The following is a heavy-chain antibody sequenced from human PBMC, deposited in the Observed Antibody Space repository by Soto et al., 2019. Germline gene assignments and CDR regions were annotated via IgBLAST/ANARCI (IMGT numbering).Heavy chain of an antibody. D-gene: IGHD6-13*01. CDR2: IYYSGST. Sequence: QLQLQESGPGLVKPSETLSLTCTVSGGSISSSSYYRGWIRQPPGKGLEWIGSIYYSGSTYYNPSLKSRVTISVDTSKNQFSLKLSSVTAADTAVYYCGSYSSSARPPFDYWGQGTLVTVSS. V-gene: IGHV4-39*01. CDR3: GSYSSSARPPFDY. J-gene: IGHJ4*02. CDR1: GGSISSSSYY.